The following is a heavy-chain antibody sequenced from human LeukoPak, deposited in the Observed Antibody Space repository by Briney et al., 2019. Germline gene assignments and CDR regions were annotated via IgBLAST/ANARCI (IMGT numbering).Heavy chain of an antibody. CDR1: GGSFSGYY. CDR3: ARDLSYFHFDY. D-gene: IGHD2/OR15-2a*01. V-gene: IGHV4-34*01. J-gene: IGHJ4*02. CDR2: INHSGST. Sequence: SETLSLTCAVYGGSFSGYYWSWIRQPPGKGLEWIGEINHSGSTNYHPSLKSRVTISVDTSKNQFSLKLSSVTAADTAVYYCARDLSYFHFDYWGQGTLVTVSS.